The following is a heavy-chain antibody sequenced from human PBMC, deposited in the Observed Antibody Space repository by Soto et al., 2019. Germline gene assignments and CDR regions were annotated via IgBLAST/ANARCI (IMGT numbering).Heavy chain of an antibody. J-gene: IGHJ4*02. CDR1: GFTFSSYA. V-gene: IGHV3-23*01. CDR2: ISGSGGST. CDR3: AKDKPPGYFSSTSCYSGSIALDY. Sequence: GGSLRLSCAASGFTFSSYAMSWVRQAPGKGLEWVSAISGSGGSTYYADSVKGRFTISRDNSKNTLYLQMNSLRAEDTAVYYCAKDKPPGYFSSTSCYSGSIALDYWGQGTLGTVSS. D-gene: IGHD2-2*01.